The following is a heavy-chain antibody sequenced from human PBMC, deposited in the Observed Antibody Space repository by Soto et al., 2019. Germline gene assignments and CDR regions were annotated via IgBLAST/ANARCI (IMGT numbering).Heavy chain of an antibody. V-gene: IGHV4-38-2*02. CDR2: MYHSGTT. CDR3: ARVAFGTIDY. Sequence: SETLSLTCTVSNYSISSGYYWGWIRQSPGEGLEWIVSMYHSGTTYYNPSLKSRVTISIDTSKNQFSLKLTSVTSADTAVYFCARVAFGTIDYCGQGTLVTVSS. J-gene: IGHJ4*02. D-gene: IGHD1-1*01. CDR1: NYSISSGYY.